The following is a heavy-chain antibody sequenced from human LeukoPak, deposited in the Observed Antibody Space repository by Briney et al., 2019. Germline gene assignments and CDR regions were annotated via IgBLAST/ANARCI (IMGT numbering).Heavy chain of an antibody. J-gene: IGHJ4*02. CDR2: IYHIGST. CDR3: ARAVVSSGWLDY. Sequence: SETPSLTCAVSGGSISSGGYSCRWIRQPPGNCLEWLGYIYHIGSTYYNPSLKSRVTISVDRSKYQFSLKMSSVNAAETGVYYCARAVVSSGWLDYWGEGTLVTV. V-gene: IGHV4-30-2*01. D-gene: IGHD6-19*01. CDR1: GGSISSGGYS.